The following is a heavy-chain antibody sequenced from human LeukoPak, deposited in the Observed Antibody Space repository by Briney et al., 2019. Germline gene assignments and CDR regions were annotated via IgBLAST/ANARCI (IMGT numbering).Heavy chain of an antibody. J-gene: IGHJ4*02. D-gene: IGHD5-24*01. CDR2: IYTSGST. CDR3: ARGVFVGDGYNLFYFDY. Sequence: SQTLSLTCTVSGGSISSGSYYWSWIRQPAGKGLEWIGRIYTSGSTNYNPSLKSRVTISVDTSKNQFSLKLSSVTAADTAVYYCARGVFVGDGYNLFYFDYWGQGTLVTVSS. V-gene: IGHV4-61*02. CDR1: GGSISSGSYY.